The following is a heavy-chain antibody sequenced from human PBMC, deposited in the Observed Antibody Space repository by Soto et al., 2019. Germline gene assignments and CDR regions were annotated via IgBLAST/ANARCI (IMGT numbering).Heavy chain of an antibody. CDR1: GGTFSSYA. CDR2: IIPIFGTA. J-gene: IGHJ5*02. D-gene: IGHD1-26*01. Sequence: SVKVSCKASGGTFSSYAISWVRQAPGQGLEWMGGIIPIFGTANYAQKFQGRVTITADESTSTAYMELCSLRSEDTAVYYCAREVTYSGSYGNWFDPWGQGTLVTVSS. V-gene: IGHV1-69*13. CDR3: AREVTYSGSYGNWFDP.